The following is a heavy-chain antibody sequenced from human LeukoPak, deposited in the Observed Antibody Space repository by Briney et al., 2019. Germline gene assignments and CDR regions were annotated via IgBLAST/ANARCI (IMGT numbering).Heavy chain of an antibody. D-gene: IGHD5-24*01. CDR1: GFVFENYY. CDR2: IRQDGNNK. CDR3: ARETRVRWTDY. V-gene: IGHV3-30*02. J-gene: IGHJ4*02. Sequence: GGSLRLSCEASGFVFENYYMHWVRQAPGKGLEWVTHIRQDGNNKIYADSVKGRFTISRDNSEKTVFLQMNSLRPEDTAVYYCARETRVRWTDYWGQGILVTVSS.